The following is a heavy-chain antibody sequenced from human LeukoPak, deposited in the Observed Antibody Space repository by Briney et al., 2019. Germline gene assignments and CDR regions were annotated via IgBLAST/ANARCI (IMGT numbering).Heavy chain of an antibody. Sequence: GGSLRLSCTASGFTFGDYAMSWVRQAPGKGLEWVGFIRSKAYGGTTEYAASVKGRFTISRDDSKSIAYLQMNSLKTEDTAVYYSTRDHSGGSCYMGMCYYYYMDVWGKGTTVTISS. CDR3: TRDHSGGSCYMGMCYYYYMDV. CDR2: IRSKAYGGTT. V-gene: IGHV3-49*04. J-gene: IGHJ6*03. D-gene: IGHD2-15*01. CDR1: GFTFGDYA.